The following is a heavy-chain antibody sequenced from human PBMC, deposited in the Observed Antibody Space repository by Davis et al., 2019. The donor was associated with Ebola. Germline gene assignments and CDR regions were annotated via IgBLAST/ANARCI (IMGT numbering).Heavy chain of an antibody. V-gene: IGHV1-2*02. CDR1: GYTFTGYY. CDR3: ARVIVVVTAASWAFDI. CDR2: INPNSGGT. Sequence: ASVKVSCKASGYTFTGYYMHWVRQAPGQGLEWMGWINPNSGGTNYAQKFQGRVTMTRDTSISTAYMELSRLRSDDTAVYYCARVIVVVTAASWAFDIWGQGTMVTVSS. J-gene: IGHJ3*02. D-gene: IGHD2-21*02.